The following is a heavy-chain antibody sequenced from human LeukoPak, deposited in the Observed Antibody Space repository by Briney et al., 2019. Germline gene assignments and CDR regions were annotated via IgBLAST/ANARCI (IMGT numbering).Heavy chain of an antibody. CDR1: GFTFSSYA. J-gene: IGHJ5*02. CDR2: ISYDGSNK. Sequence: GGSLRLSCAASGFTFSSYAMHWVRQAPGKGLEWVAVISYDGSNKYYADSVKGRFTISRDNSKNTLYLQMNSLRAEDTAVYYCARVGDLGYCSSTSCYTGWFDPWGQGTLVTVSS. CDR3: ARVGDLGYCSSTSCYTGWFDP. D-gene: IGHD2-2*02. V-gene: IGHV3-30-3*01.